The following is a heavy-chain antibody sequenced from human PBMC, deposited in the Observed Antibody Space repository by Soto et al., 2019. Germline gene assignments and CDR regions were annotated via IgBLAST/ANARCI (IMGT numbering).Heavy chain of an antibody. V-gene: IGHV3-23*01. D-gene: IGHD2-8*01. CDR3: TRSRRIILTVYGFGGMDV. CDR1: VFTVGSHA. Sequence: VGSLRLSCAASVFTVGSHAMSCVRHSPGKWLEWVSSISGSGDGTYYGDSVKGRFTISRDSSSSTLYLQMDNLRGEDTAVYFCTRSRRIILTVYGFGGMDVWRQGMRDTVSS. J-gene: IGHJ6*02. CDR2: ISGSGDGT.